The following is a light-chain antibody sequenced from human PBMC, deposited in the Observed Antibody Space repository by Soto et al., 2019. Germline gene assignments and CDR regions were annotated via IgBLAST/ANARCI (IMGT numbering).Light chain of an antibody. CDR1: GSDVGGYNY. CDR3: SSYTTSSTQV. CDR2: DVS. Sequence: QSAPTQPASVSGSPGQSITIPCTGTGSDVGGYNYVSWYQQHPGKAPKLMIYDVSYRPSGVSNRFSGSKSGNTASLTISGLQAEDEADYYCSSYTTSSTQVFGTGTKLTVL. V-gene: IGLV2-14*01. J-gene: IGLJ1*01.